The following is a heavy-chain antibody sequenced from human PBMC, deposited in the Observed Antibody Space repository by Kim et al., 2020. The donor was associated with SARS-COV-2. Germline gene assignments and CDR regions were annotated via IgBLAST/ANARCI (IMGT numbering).Heavy chain of an antibody. J-gene: IGHJ5*02. CDR2: INHSGST. CDR3: ASHPRLRYFMSWFDP. Sequence: SETLSLTCAVYGGSFSGYYWSWIRQPPGKGLEWIGEINHSGSTNYNPSLKSRVTISVDTSKNQFSLKLSSVTAADTAVYYCASHPRLRYFMSWFDPWGQGTLVTVSS. V-gene: IGHV4-34*01. D-gene: IGHD3-9*01. CDR1: GGSFSGYY.